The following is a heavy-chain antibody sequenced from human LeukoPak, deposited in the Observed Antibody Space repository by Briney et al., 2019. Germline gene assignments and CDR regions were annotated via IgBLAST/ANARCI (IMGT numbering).Heavy chain of an antibody. V-gene: IGHV3-7*03. CDR3: ARSGIWGTNDALDI. D-gene: IGHD3-16*01. CDR1: GFTFSSYW. Sequence: GGSLRLSCAASGFTFSSYWMSWVRQAPGKGLEWVANIKQDGSEKYYVDSVKGRFTISRDNAKNSLYLQMNSLRAEDTAVYYCARSGIWGTNDALDIWGQGTMVTVSS. CDR2: IKQDGSEK. J-gene: IGHJ3*02.